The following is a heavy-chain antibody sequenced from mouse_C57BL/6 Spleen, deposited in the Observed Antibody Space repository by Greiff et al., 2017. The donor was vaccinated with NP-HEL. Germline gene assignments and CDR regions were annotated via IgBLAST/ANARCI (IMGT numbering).Heavy chain of an antibody. J-gene: IGHJ2*01. V-gene: IGHV7-3*01. CDR1: GFTFTDYY. CDR3: ARFHYDGDYFDY. D-gene: IGHD1-2*01. Sequence: VKLMESGGGLVQPGGSLSLSCAASGFTFTDYYMSWVRQPPGKALEWLGFIRNKANGYTTEYSASVKGRFTISRDNSQSILYLQMNALRAEDSATYYCARFHYDGDYFDYWGQGTTLTGSS. CDR2: IRNKANGYTT.